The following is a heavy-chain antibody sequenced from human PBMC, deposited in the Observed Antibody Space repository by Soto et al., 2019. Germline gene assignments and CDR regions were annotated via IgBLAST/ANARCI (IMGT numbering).Heavy chain of an antibody. Sequence: QVQLVESGGGVVQPGRSLRLSCAASGFTFSSYAMHWVRQAPGKGLEWVAVISYDGGNKYYADSVKGRFTISRDNSKNTLYLQMNSLRAEDTAVYYCARDGYNYVYWGQGTLVTVSS. D-gene: IGHD5-12*01. CDR3: ARDGYNYVY. J-gene: IGHJ4*02. CDR2: ISYDGGNK. V-gene: IGHV3-30-3*01. CDR1: GFTFSSYA.